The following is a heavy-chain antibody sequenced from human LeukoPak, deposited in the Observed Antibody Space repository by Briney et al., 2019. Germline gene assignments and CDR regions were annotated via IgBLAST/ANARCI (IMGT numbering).Heavy chain of an antibody. Sequence: GASVKVSCKASGYTLTELSMHWVRQAPGKGLEWMGGFDPEDGETIYAQKFQGRVTMTEDTSTDTAYMELSSLRSEDTAVYYCATASYIVATPRYFDLWGRGTLVTVSS. CDR2: FDPEDGET. CDR1: GYTLTELS. CDR3: ATASYIVATPRYFDL. D-gene: IGHD5-12*01. J-gene: IGHJ2*01. V-gene: IGHV1-24*01.